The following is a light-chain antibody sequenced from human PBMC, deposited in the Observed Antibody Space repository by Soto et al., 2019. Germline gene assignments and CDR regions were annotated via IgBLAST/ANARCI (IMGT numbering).Light chain of an antibody. CDR1: QYINTR. V-gene: IGKV3-11*01. CDR2: QTS. CDR3: QHRMNWPLT. Sequence: EIVLTQSPATLSSFPGDRVTLSCRASQYINTRLAWYQHRPGQAPRLLIYQTSIRAAGIPARFSASGSGTDFTLTISDVQPEDFALYYCQHRMNWPLTFGQGTRLEIK. J-gene: IGKJ5*01.